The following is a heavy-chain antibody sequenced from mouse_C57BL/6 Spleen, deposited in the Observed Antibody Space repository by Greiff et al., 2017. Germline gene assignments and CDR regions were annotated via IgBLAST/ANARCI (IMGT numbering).Heavy chain of an antibody. D-gene: IGHD1-1*01. Sequence: VQLQQSGAELVRPGASVKLSCTASGFNIKDDYMHWVKQRPEQGLEWIGWIDPENGDTEYASKFQGKATITADTSSNTAYLQLSSLTSEDTAVYYCTIYGSVDYWGQGTTLTVSS. CDR1: GFNIKDDY. V-gene: IGHV14-4*01. CDR2: IDPENGDT. CDR3: TIYGSVDY. J-gene: IGHJ2*01.